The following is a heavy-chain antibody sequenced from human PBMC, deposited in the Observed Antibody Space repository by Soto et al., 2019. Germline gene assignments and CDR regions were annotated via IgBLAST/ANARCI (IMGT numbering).Heavy chain of an antibody. CDR2: IWYDGSNK. D-gene: IGHD4-17*01. Sequence: QVQLVESGGGVVQPGRSLRLSCAASGFTFSSYGMHWVRQAPGKGLEWVAVIWYDGSNKYYADSVKGRFTSSRDNSKNTLYLQMNSLRAEDTAVYYCARGARYGDYYYGMDVWGQGTTVTVSS. CDR1: GFTFSSYG. J-gene: IGHJ6*02. CDR3: ARGARYGDYYYGMDV. V-gene: IGHV3-33*01.